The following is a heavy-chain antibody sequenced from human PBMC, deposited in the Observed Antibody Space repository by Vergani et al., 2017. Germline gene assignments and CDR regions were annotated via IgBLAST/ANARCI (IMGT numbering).Heavy chain of an antibody. V-gene: IGHV3-30*01. CDR3: AREFLQSWFDP. CDR2: ISYDGSNK. D-gene: IGHD4-11*01. CDR1: GFTFSSYA. J-gene: IGHJ5*02. Sequence: QVQLVESGGGVVQPGRSLRLSCAASGFTFSSYAMHWVRQAPGKGLEWVAVISYDGSNKYYADSVKGRFTISRDNSKNTLYLQMNSLRAEDTAVYYCAREFLQSWFDPWGQGTLVTVSS.